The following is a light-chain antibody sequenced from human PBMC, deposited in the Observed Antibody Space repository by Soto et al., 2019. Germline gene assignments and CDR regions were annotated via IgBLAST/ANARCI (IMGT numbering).Light chain of an antibody. Sequence: DIQMTQSPSTLSASIEDRVTITCRASQSISTWLAWYQQKPGKAPKLLIYKAASLQTGVPSRFSGCASGTEFTLYFRCLQADDFAHFYFHQYNSYPWTFGQGTKVEIK. CDR1: QSISTW. CDR3: HQYNSYPWT. CDR2: KAA. V-gene: IGKV1-5*03. J-gene: IGKJ1*01.